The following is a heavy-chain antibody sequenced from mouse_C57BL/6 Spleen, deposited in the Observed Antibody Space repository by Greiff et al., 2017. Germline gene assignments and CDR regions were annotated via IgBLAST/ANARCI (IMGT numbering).Heavy chain of an antibody. V-gene: IGHV1-18*01. Sequence: DVKLQESGPELVKPGASVKIPCKASGYTFTDYNMDWVKQSHGKSLEWIGDINPNNGGTIYNQKFKGKATLTVDKSSSTAYMELRSLTSEDTAVYYCARYDYDAYAMDYWGQGTSVTVSS. CDR2: INPNNGGT. CDR3: ARYDYDAYAMDY. D-gene: IGHD2-4*01. J-gene: IGHJ4*01. CDR1: GYTFTDYN.